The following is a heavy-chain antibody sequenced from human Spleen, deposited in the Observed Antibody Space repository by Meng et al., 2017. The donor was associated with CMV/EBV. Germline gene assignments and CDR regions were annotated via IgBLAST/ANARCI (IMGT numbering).Heavy chain of an antibody. V-gene: IGHV4-59*01. CDR1: GGSISIYY. Sequence: SETLSLTCTVSGGSISIYYWSWIRQPPGKGLEWIGYIYYSGSNNYNPSLRSRVTISVDTSKNQFSLKLSSVTAADTAVYYCARERRERTGNFGGYYYYGLDIWGQGTLVTVSS. D-gene: IGHD3-16*01. CDR2: IYYSGSN. CDR3: ARERRERTGNFGGYYYYGLDI. J-gene: IGHJ6*02.